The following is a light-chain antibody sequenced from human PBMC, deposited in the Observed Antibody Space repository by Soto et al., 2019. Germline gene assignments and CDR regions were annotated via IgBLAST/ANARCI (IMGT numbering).Light chain of an antibody. V-gene: IGKV3-20*01. J-gene: IGKJ5*01. CDR3: QQYGSSPSIT. CDR1: QSVSSSY. Sequence: EIVLTHSPGTLSLSPCERATLSFSASQSVSSSYLAWYQQKPGQAPRLLIYGASSRATGIPDRFSGSGSGTDFTLTISRLGPEDFAVYYCQQYGSSPSITFGQGTRLEI. CDR2: GAS.